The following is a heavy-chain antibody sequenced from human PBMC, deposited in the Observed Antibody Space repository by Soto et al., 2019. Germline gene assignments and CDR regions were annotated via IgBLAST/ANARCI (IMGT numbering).Heavy chain of an antibody. CDR1: GYTFTSYG. D-gene: IGHD3-16*01. J-gene: IGHJ6*02. Sequence: QVQLVQSGAEVKKPGASVKVSCKASGYTFTSYGISWVRQAPGQGLEWMGWISAYNGNTNYAQKLQGRVTMTTDTSTSTAYMELRSLRSDDTAVYYCARVGGGWFNYYYYYGMDVWGQGTTVTVSS. CDR2: ISAYNGNT. CDR3: ARVGGGWFNYYYYYGMDV. V-gene: IGHV1-18*01.